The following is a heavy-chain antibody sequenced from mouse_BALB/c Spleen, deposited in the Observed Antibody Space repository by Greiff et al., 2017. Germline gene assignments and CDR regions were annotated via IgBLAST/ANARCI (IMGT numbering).Heavy chain of an antibody. V-gene: IGHV1-69*02. Sequence: QVQLQQPGAELVRPGASVKLSCKASGYTFTSYWINWVKQRPGQGLEWIGNIYPSDSYTNYNQKFKGKATLTVDKSSSTAYMQLSSLTSEDSAVYYCARTGLFAYWGQGTLVTVSA. J-gene: IGHJ3*01. CDR2: IYPSDSYT. D-gene: IGHD4-1*01. CDR3: ARTGLFAY. CDR1: GYTFTSYW.